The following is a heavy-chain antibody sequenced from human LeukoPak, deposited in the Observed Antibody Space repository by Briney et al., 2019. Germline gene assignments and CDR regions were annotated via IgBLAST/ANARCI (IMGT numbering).Heavy chain of an antibody. CDR3: AREVPYDSSRYYQPFDY. J-gene: IGHJ4*02. Sequence: ASVKVSCKASGYTFTSYGINWVRQAPGQGLEWMGWISTYNGHTNYAQKFQGRVTMTTDTSTSTASMELRSLRSDDTAVYYCAREVPYDSSRYYQPFDYWGQGTLVTVSS. V-gene: IGHV1-18*01. CDR2: ISTYNGHT. CDR1: GYTFTSYG. D-gene: IGHD3-22*01.